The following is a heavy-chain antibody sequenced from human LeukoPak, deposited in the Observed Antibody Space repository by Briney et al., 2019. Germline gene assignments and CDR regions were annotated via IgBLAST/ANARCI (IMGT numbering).Heavy chain of an antibody. CDR2: IYYSGST. J-gene: IGHJ3*02. V-gene: IGHV4-31*03. D-gene: IGHD3-22*01. CDR1: GGSISSGGYY. Sequence: SETLSLTCTVSGGSISSGGYYWSSIRQHPGKGLEWIGYIYYSGSTYYNPSLKSRVTISVDTSKNQFSLKLSSVTAADTAVYYCARDRDDSSGYLAFDIWGQGTMVTVSS. CDR3: ARDRDDSSGYLAFDI.